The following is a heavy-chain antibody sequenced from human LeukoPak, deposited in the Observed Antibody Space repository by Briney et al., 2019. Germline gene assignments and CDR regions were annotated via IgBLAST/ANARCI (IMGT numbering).Heavy chain of an antibody. V-gene: IGHV3-23*01. Sequence: GGSLRLSCAASGFTFSSYAMSWVRQAPGKGLEWVSAISGSGGSTYYADSVKGRFTISRDNPKNTLYLQMNSLRAEDTAVYYCAKTGGGHSSGYYYFYWGQGTLVTVSS. CDR1: GFTFSSYA. CDR3: AKTGGGHSSGYYYFY. CDR2: ISGSGGST. J-gene: IGHJ4*02. D-gene: IGHD3-22*01.